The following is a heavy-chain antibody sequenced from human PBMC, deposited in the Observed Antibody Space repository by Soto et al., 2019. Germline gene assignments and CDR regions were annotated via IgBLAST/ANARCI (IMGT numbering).Heavy chain of an antibody. CDR3: AKDGLRFLEWRYYYYYYMDV. CDR2: ISYDGSNK. Sequence: GGSLRLSCAASGFTFSSYGMHWVRQAPGKGLEWVAVISYDGSNKYYADSVKGRFTISRDNSKNTLYLQMNSLRAEDTAVYYCAKDGLRFLEWRYYYYYYMDVWGKGTTVTVSS. D-gene: IGHD3-3*01. CDR1: GFTFSSYG. J-gene: IGHJ6*03. V-gene: IGHV3-30*18.